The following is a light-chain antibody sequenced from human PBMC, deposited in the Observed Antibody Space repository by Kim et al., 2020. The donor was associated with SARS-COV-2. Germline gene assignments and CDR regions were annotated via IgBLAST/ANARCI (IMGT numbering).Light chain of an antibody. CDR1: QSVSSYY. V-gene: IGKV3-20*01. CDR3: QQYHTSPRT. J-gene: IGKJ1*01. Sequence: EIVLTQSPGTLSLSPGERATLSCRASQSVSSYYLAWYQQKPGQAPRLLIYDVSNRATGIPDRFSGSGSGTDFTLTISRLDPEDFAVYYCQQYHTSPRTFGQGTKVDIK. CDR2: DVS.